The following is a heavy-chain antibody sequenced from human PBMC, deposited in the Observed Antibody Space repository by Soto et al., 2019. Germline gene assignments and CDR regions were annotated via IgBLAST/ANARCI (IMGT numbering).Heavy chain of an antibody. J-gene: IGHJ4*02. D-gene: IGHD2-21*02. CDR3: ARVGAYCGGDCYPFDY. V-gene: IGHV1-18*01. Sequence: GASVKVSCKASGYTFTSYGISWVRQAPGQGLEWMGWISAYNGNTNYAQKLQGRVTMTTDTSTSTAYMELRSLRSDDTAVYYCARVGAYCGGDCYPFDYWGQGTMVTVYS. CDR2: ISAYNGNT. CDR1: GYTFTSYG.